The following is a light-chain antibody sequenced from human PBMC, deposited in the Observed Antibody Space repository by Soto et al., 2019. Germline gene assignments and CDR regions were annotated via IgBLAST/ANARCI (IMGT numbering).Light chain of an antibody. V-gene: IGKV1-5*03. J-gene: IGKJ1*01. CDR3: QQYRSYWT. Sequence: DIQMTQSPSTLSASVGDRVTITCRASQSIDSWLAWYQQKPGKAPKLLIYKASSLESGVPSRFSGSGSGTEFTLTISRLQPDDFATYYCQQYRSYWTFGKGTKVEIK. CDR1: QSIDSW. CDR2: KAS.